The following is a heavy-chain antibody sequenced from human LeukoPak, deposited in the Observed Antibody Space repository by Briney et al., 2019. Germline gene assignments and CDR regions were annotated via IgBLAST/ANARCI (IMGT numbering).Heavy chain of an antibody. CDR2: IYYSGST. CDR3: ARHAGVARPFDY. V-gene: IGHV4-59*08. Sequence: SETLSLTCTVSGGSISSYCWSWIWQPPGKGLEWIGYIYYSGSTTYNPSLKSRVTISVDTSKNQFSLKLSSVTAADTAVYYCARHAGVARPFDYWGQGTLVTVSS. CDR1: GGSISSYC. D-gene: IGHD6-6*01. J-gene: IGHJ4*02.